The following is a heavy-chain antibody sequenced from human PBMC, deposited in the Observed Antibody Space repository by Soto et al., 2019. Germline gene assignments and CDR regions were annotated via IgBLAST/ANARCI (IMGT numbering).Heavy chain of an antibody. Sequence: GASVKVSCKASGYTFTSYAMHWVRQAPGQRLEWMGWINAGNGNTKYSQKFQGRVTITRDTSASTAYMELSSLRSEDTAVYYCARGRWCGEVSPYYYYYYMDVWGKGTTVTVSS. CDR1: GYTFTSYA. D-gene: IGHD3-10*01. CDR3: ARGRWCGEVSPYYYYYYMDV. J-gene: IGHJ6*03. CDR2: INAGNGNT. V-gene: IGHV1-3*01.